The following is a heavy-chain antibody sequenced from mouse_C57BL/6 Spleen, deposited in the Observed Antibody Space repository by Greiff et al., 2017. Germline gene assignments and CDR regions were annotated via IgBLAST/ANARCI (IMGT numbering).Heavy chain of an antibody. V-gene: IGHV7-3*01. J-gene: IGHJ1*03. CDR1: GFTFTDYY. CDR3: ARYYYGSSNWYFDV. CDR2: IRNKANGYTT. Sequence: DVQLQESGGGLVQPGGSLSLSCAASGFTFTDYYMSWVRQPPGKALEWLGFIRNKANGYTTEYSASVKGRFTISRDNSQSILYLQMNALRAEDSATYYCARYYYGSSNWYFDVWGTGTTVTVSS. D-gene: IGHD1-1*01.